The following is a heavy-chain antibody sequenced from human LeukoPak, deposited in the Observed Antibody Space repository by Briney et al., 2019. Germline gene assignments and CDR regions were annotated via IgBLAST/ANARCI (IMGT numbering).Heavy chain of an antibody. CDR2: IFGSGGGP. Sequence: GGSLRPSCEASGFTFGSHAMYWVRQAPGKGLEWVAGIFGSGGGPHYADPVKGRFTISRDNSRNTVYLQINSLRAEDTAVYYCGKTTVGYSSGQKPAWPVDYWGQGTLVTVSS. CDR1: GFTFGSHA. V-gene: IGHV3-23*01. J-gene: IGHJ4*02. D-gene: IGHD5-18*01. CDR3: GKTTVGYSSGQKPAWPVDY.